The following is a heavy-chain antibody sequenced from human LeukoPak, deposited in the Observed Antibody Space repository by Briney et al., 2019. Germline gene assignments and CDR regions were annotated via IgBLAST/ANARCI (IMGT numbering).Heavy chain of an antibody. CDR3: AKRPDDSSGYHYDYYGMDV. V-gene: IGHV3-23*01. J-gene: IGHJ6*02. CDR2: ISGSGGYT. CDR1: GFTFSSYA. Sequence: PGGSLRLSCAASGFTFSSYAMTWVRQAPGKGLEWVSGISGSGGYTYYADSVKGRFIISRDNSKNTLYLQMDSLRAEDTAVYYCAKRPDDSSGYHYDYYGMDVWGQGTTVTVSS. D-gene: IGHD3-22*01.